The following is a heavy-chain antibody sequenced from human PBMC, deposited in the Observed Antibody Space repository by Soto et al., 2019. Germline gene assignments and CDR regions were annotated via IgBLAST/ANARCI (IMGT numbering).Heavy chain of an antibody. V-gene: IGHV3-7*01. J-gene: IGHJ4*02. CDR2: IKQDGSEK. CDR1: GFTLSSYW. D-gene: IGHD1-7*01. Sequence: EVQLVESGGGLVQPGRSLRLACAASGFTLSSYWISWVRQAPGKGLEWVANIKQDGSEKYYVDSVKGRFTISRDNAKNSLFLQTDSLRAGDTAVYYCARDRWNFAYWGQGTRVTVSS. CDR3: ARDRWNFAY.